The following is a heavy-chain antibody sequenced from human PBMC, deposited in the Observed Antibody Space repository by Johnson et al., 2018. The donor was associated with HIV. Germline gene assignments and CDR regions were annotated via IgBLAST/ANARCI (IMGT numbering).Heavy chain of an antibody. V-gene: IGHV3-30*04. Sequence: QVQLVESGGGVVQPGRSLRLSCAASGFTFSSYVMHWVRQAPGKGLEWVALISYDGSNKYYADSVKGRFTTSRDNSKNTLYLQMNSLRAEDTAVFYCARAIVVDDDAFDIWGQGTMVTVSS. J-gene: IGHJ3*02. CDR3: ARAIVVDDDAFDI. CDR1: GFTFSSYV. D-gene: IGHD3-22*01. CDR2: ISYDGSNK.